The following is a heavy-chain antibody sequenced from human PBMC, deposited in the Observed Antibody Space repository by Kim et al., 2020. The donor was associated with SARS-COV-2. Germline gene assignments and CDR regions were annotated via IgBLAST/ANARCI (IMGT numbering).Heavy chain of an antibody. J-gene: IGHJ4*03. CDR1: GFTFSSFD. CDR3: ASGGCSRISFFDS. Sequence: GGSLRLSCAASGFTFSSFDMHWVRQVPGEGLVWLSHVIGNGSRTNYADSVKGRFTISRDNARNTLYLQMNSLRAEDTAVYYCASGGCSRISFFDSWG. V-gene: IGHV3-74*01. CDR2: VIGNGSRT. D-gene: IGHD2-2*01.